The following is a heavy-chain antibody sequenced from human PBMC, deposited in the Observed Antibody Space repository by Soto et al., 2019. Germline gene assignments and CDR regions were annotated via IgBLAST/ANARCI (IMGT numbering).Heavy chain of an antibody. CDR2: INPSGGST. J-gene: IGHJ6*02. Sequence: ASVKDSCKASGYTFTSYYMHWVRQAPGQGLEWMGIINPSGGSTSCAQKFQGRVTMTRDTSTSTVYRELSSLRSEDTAVYYCARGGIFVVTDYYCYVMDVCGQGTTVTGSS. CDR3: ARGGIFVVTDYYCYVMDV. V-gene: IGHV1-46*01. D-gene: IGHD2-21*02. CDR1: GYTFTSYY.